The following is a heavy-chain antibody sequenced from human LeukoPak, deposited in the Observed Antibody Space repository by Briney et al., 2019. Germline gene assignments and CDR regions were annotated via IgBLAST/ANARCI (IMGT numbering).Heavy chain of an antibody. CDR1: GFSFNTYA. V-gene: IGHV3-23*01. CDR3: AKDSLNWFGESIS. J-gene: IGHJ5*02. CDR2: ISGAGTGGIT. D-gene: IGHD3-10*01. Sequence: GGSLRLSCAASGFSFNTYAMSWVRQAPGKGLEWVSAISGAGTGGITYFADSVKGRFTISRDNSKNTLYLQMNSLRAEDTAVYYCAKDSLNWFGESISWGQGTLVTVSS.